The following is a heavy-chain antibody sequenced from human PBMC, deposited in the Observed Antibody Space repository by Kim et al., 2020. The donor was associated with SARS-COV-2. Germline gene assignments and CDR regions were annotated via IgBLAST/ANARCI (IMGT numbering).Heavy chain of an antibody. CDR2: TYYRSKWYD. CDR3: ARHASSNSYNKGLDV. V-gene: IGHV6-1*01. D-gene: IGHD4-4*01. Sequence: SQTLSLTCGISGDSVSSSRATWNWIRQSPSRGLEWLGRTYYRSKWYDEYAVSVKSRITITPDTSKNQFSLQLNSVTPEDTAIYYCARHASSNSYNKGLDVWGHGTSVTVS. CDR1: GDSVSSSRAT. J-gene: IGHJ6*02.